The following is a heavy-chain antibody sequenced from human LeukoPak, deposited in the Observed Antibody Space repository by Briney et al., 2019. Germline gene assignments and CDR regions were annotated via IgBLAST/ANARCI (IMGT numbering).Heavy chain of an antibody. D-gene: IGHD6-6*01. Sequence: ASVKVSCKASGYTFTGYYMHWVRQAPGQGLEWMGWINPNSGGTNYAQKFQGRVTMTRDTSISTAYMELSRLKSDDTAVYYCASRYSSSSLYYYYGMDVWGQGTTVTVSS. CDR2: INPNSGGT. CDR3: ASRYSSSSLYYYYGMDV. CDR1: GYTFTGYY. V-gene: IGHV1-2*02. J-gene: IGHJ6*02.